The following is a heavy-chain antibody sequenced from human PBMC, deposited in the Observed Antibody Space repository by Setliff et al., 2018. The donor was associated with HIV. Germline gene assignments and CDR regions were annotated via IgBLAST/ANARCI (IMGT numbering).Heavy chain of an antibody. CDR1: GDTFSTYA. CDR2: IIPLVTIA. Sequence: SVKVSCKASGDTFSTYAITWVRQAPGQGLEWMGGIIPLVTIANYAQEFQGRVRFTADKSTSTAYMELNSLRSDDTAVYYCARGRYGSGTYWGLCYYYYMDVWGKGTTVTVSS. D-gene: IGHD3-10*01. V-gene: IGHV1-69*10. CDR3: ARGRYGSGTYWGLCYYYYMDV. J-gene: IGHJ6*03.